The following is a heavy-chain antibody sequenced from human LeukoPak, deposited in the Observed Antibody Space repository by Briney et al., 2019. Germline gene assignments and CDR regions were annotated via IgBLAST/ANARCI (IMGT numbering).Heavy chain of an antibody. V-gene: IGHV1-18*01. CDR3: SRRPRKLLWFGESSDAFDI. Sequence: ASVKVSCKASGYTFTSYGISWVRQAPGQGLEWMGWISAYNGNTNYAQKLQGRVTMTTDTSTSTAYMELRSLRSDDTAVYYCSRRPRKLLWFGESSDAFDIWGQGSMVTVSS. CDR2: ISAYNGNT. CDR1: GYTFTSYG. D-gene: IGHD3-10*01. J-gene: IGHJ3*02.